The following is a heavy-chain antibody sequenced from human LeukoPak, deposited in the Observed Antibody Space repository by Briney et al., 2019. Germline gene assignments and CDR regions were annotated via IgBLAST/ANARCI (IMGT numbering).Heavy chain of an antibody. D-gene: IGHD2-2*01. CDR1: GFTFRNYG. CDR2: ISYDGSNK. J-gene: IGHJ6*02. V-gene: IGHV3-30*18. Sequence: GGSLRLSCAASGFTFRNYGMHWVRQASGKGLEWVALISYDGSNKYYADSVKGRFTISRDNSKNTLYLQMNSLRTEDTAVYYCAKDRGRSYCSSTRCYTYGMDVWGQGTTVTVAS. CDR3: AKDRGRSYCSSTRCYTYGMDV.